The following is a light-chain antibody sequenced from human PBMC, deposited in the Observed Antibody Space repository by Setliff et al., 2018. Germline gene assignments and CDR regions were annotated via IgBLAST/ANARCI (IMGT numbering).Light chain of an antibody. CDR1: NSNIGSNI. CDR3: SSWDDSLDGFYV. CDR2: SDY. J-gene: IGLJ1*01. V-gene: IGLV1-44*01. Sequence: LTQPPSASGTPGQRVTISCSGSNSNIGSNIVNWYQQVPGTAPKLLIYSDYQRPSGVPDRFSGSKSGTSASLAISGLQSEDEADYYCSSWDDSLDGFYVFGTGTKVTVL.